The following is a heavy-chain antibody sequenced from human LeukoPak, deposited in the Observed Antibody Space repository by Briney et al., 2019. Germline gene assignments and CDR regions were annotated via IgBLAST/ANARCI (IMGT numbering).Heavy chain of an antibody. CDR1: GYTFTNYE. CDR3: ARGGIHSSGSLRTFDL. D-gene: IGHD3-22*01. Sequence: GASVKASCKASGYTFTNYEVHWVRQASGHGLEWMGWMNPNSGFTGYAQKFRGRVTMTRDTTISTAYMELSSLRSEDTAAYYCARGGIHSSGSLRTFDLWGQGTLVTVSS. V-gene: IGHV1-8*01. J-gene: IGHJ4*02. CDR2: MNPNSGFT.